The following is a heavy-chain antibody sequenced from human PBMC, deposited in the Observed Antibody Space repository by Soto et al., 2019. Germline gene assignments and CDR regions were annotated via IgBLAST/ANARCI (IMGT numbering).Heavy chain of an antibody. CDR1: GYTFTSYA. D-gene: IGHD2-2*02. V-gene: IGHV1-3*01. J-gene: IGHJ6*02. CDR2: INAGNGNT. Sequence: VQLVQSGAEVKKPGASVKVSCKASGYTFTSYAMHWVRQAPGQMLEWMGWINAGNGNTKYSQKFQGRVTIPRDTSASTAYMELRSLRSEDTAVYYCANIVVVPAAIPDYYGMDVWGRGTTVTVSS. CDR3: ANIVVVPAAIPDYYGMDV.